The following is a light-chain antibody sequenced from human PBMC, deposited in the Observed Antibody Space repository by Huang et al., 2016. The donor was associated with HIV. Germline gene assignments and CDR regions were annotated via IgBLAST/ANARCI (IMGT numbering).Light chain of an antibody. CDR1: QSLLHSNGYNY. Sequence: DIVMTQSPLSLPVTPGEPASISCRSSQSLLHSNGYNYWDWYLQKPGQSPHLLIYLGSNRASGVPDRFSGSGSGTDFTLKISRVVAEDVGVYYCMQALQTPRTFGGGTKVEIK. CDR3: MQALQTPRT. J-gene: IGKJ4*01. V-gene: IGKV2-28*01. CDR2: LGS.